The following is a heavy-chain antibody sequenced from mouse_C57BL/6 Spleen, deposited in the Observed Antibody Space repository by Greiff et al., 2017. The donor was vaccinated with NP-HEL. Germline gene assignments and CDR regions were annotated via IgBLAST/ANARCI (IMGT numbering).Heavy chain of an antibody. J-gene: IGHJ4*01. Sequence: EVQLQQSGAELVRPGASVKLSCTASGFNIKDYYMHWVKQRPEQGLEWIGRIDPEDGDTEYAPKFQGKATMTADTSSNTAYLQLSSLTSEDTAVYYCTTYYGSSYVTYARDYWGQGTSVTVSS. V-gene: IGHV14-1*01. CDR3: TTYYGSSYVTYARDY. CDR1: GFNIKDYY. CDR2: IDPEDGDT. D-gene: IGHD1-1*01.